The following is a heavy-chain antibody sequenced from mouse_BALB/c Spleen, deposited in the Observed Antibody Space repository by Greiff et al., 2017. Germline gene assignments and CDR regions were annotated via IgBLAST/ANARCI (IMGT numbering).Heavy chain of an antibody. V-gene: IGHV5-17*02. CDR3: ARAYYGSSSYAMDY. Sequence: EVMLVESGGGLVQPGGSRKLSCAASGFTFSSFGMHWVRQAPEKGLEWVAYISSGSSTIYYADTVKGRFTISRDNHKNTLFLQMTSRRSEDTAMYYCARAYYGSSSYAMDYWGQGTSVTVSS. CDR1: GFTFSSFG. D-gene: IGHD1-1*01. CDR2: ISSGSSTI. J-gene: IGHJ4*01.